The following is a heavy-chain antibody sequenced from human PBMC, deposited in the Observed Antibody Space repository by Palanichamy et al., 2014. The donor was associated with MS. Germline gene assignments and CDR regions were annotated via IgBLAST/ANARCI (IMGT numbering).Heavy chain of an antibody. J-gene: IGHJ6*02. CDR3: AKDLGCSSTSCHYYYGMDV. CDR1: GFTFSSYA. D-gene: IGHD2-2*01. Sequence: EVQLLESGGGLVQPGGSLRLSCAASGFTFSSYAMSWVRQTPGKGLEWVSAISGSGGSTYYADSVKGRFTISRDNSKNTLYLQMDSLRAEDTAVYYCAKDLGCSSTSCHYYYGMDVWGQGTTVTVSS. CDR2: ISGSGGST. V-gene: IGHV3-23*01.